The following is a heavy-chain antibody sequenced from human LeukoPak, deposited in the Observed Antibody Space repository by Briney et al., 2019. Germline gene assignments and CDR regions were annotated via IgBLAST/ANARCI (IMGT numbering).Heavy chain of an antibody. J-gene: IGHJ2*01. Sequence: SETLSLTCTVSGGSISSGDYYWSWIRQPPGKGLEWIGCIYYSGSTYYNPSLKSRVTISVDTSKNQFSLKLSSVTAADTAVYHCARRRYCSSTSCPYWYFDLWGRGTLVTVSS. CDR3: ARRRYCSSTSCPYWYFDL. V-gene: IGHV4-30-4*08. D-gene: IGHD2-2*01. CDR2: IYYSGST. CDR1: GGSISSGDYY.